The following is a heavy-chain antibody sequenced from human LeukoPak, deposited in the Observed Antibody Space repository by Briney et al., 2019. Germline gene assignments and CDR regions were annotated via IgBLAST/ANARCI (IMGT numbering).Heavy chain of an antibody. CDR1: GFTFSGYW. V-gene: IGHV3-21*05. CDR3: ARDTYQPGLIDC. D-gene: IGHD2-2*01. CDR2: INDASSDI. J-gene: IGHJ4*02. Sequence: GGSLRLSCAVSGFTFSGYWMSGVRQAPGKGLEWVSYINDASSDIHYADSVKGRFTISRDNAKNTLYLQMNSLRAEDTAVYYCARDTYQPGLIDCRGQGTLVTVSS.